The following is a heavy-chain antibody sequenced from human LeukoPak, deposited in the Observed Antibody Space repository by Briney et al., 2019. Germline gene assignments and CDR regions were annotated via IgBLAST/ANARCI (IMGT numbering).Heavy chain of an antibody. J-gene: IGHJ4*02. CDR1: GFTFSSYS. V-gene: IGHV3-21*01. Sequence: GGSLRLSCAASGFTFSSYSMNWVRQAPGKGLEWVSSISSSSSYIYYAGSVKGQFTISRDNAKNSLYLQMNSLRAEDTAVYYCAREEKYYDSSGYRSWCFDYWGQGTLVTVSS. CDR3: AREEKYYDSSGYRSWCFDY. CDR2: ISSSSSYI. D-gene: IGHD3-22*01.